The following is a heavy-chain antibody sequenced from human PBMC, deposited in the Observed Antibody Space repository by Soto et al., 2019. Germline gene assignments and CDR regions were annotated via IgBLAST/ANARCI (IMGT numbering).Heavy chain of an antibody. V-gene: IGHV1-18*01. CDR3: ARAAHLNFWSGYYVSGPFGP. Sequence: GASVKVSSKASGYTFTCYGISWVRQSPGQGLKWMGWISAYNGNTNYAQKLQGSVTMTTNTSTSTAYMELRSLRSYGTAVYYCARAAHLNFWSGYYVSGPFGPWGQGTLVTVSS. CDR1: GYTFTCYG. J-gene: IGHJ5*02. CDR2: ISAYNGNT. D-gene: IGHD3-3*01.